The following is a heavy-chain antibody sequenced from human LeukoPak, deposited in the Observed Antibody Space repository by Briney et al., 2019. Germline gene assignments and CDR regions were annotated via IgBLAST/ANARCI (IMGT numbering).Heavy chain of an antibody. CDR2: ISGSGGST. V-gene: IGHV3-23*01. Sequence: GGSLRLSCAASGFTFSSYSMNWVRQAPGKGLEWVSAISGSGGSTYYADSVKGRFTISRDNSKNTLYLQMNSLRAEDTAVYYCAKLAYYDFWSGYYTGYYFDYWGQGTLVTVSS. D-gene: IGHD3-3*01. CDR3: AKLAYYDFWSGYYTGYYFDY. J-gene: IGHJ4*02. CDR1: GFTFSSYS.